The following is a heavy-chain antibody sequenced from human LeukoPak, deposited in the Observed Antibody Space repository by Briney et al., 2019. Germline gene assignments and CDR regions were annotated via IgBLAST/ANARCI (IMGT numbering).Heavy chain of an antibody. V-gene: IGHV1-8*01. CDR2: MNPNSGNT. D-gene: IGHD6-13*01. Sequence: ASVKVSCKASGYTFTSYDINWVRQATGQGLEWMRWMNPNSGNTGYAQKFQGRVTMTRNTSISTAYMELSSLRSEDTAVYYCARAGYSSGWYRGWGQGTLVTVSS. CDR1: GYTFTSYD. CDR3: ARAGYSSGWYRG. J-gene: IGHJ4*02.